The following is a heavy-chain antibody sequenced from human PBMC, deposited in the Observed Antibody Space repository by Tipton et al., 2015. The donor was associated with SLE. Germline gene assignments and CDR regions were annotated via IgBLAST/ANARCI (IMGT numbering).Heavy chain of an antibody. Sequence: SLRLSCAGSGFFFSNYGIHWVRQAPGKGLEWVAAVTYNDGTNKYYADSVKGRFTISRDNAKNSLYLQMNSLRAEDTALYYCARRPLWDILATHAFDIWGQGTMVTVSS. D-gene: IGHD5-12*01. V-gene: IGHV3-33*08. J-gene: IGHJ3*02. CDR3: ARRPLWDILATHAFDI. CDR1: GFFFSNYG. CDR2: VTYNDGTNK.